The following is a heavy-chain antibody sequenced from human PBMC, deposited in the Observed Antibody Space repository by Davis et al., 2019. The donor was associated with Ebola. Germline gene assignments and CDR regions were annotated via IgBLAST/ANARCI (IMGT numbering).Heavy chain of an antibody. Sequence: PGGSLRLSCAASGFTFSSYGMHWVRQTPGKGLEWVAVISHDGSNKYYADSVKGRFTISRDNAKNSLYLQMNSLRVEDTAVYYCTRVIDGDYDGNWGQGTLVTVSS. D-gene: IGHD4-17*01. CDR3: TRVIDGDYDGN. CDR2: ISHDGSNK. CDR1: GFTFSSYG. V-gene: IGHV3-30*03. J-gene: IGHJ4*02.